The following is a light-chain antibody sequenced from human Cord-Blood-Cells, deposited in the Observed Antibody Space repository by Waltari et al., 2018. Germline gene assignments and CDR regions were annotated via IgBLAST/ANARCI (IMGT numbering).Light chain of an antibody. Sequence: QSALTQPRSVSGSPGQSVTIPCTRTSSDVGGYNYVSWYQQHPGKAPKLMIYDVSKRPSGVPDRFSGSKSGNTASLTISGLQAEDEADYYCCSYAGSYTWVFGGGTKLTVL. CDR1: SSDVGGYNY. CDR3: CSYAGSYTWV. V-gene: IGLV2-11*01. J-gene: IGLJ3*02. CDR2: DVS.